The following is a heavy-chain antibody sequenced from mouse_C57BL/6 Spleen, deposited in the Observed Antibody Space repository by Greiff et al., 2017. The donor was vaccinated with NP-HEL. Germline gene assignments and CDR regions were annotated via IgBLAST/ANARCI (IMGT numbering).Heavy chain of an antibody. V-gene: IGHV1-59*01. Sequence: QVQLQQSGAELVRPGTSVKLSCKASGYTFTSYWMHWVKQRPGQGLEWIGVIDPSDSYTNYNQKFKGKATLTVDTSSSTAYMQLSSLTSEDSAVYYCARRNYGSSPFRYFDVWGTGTTVTVSS. J-gene: IGHJ1*03. D-gene: IGHD1-1*01. CDR3: ARRNYGSSPFRYFDV. CDR2: IDPSDSYT. CDR1: GYTFTSYW.